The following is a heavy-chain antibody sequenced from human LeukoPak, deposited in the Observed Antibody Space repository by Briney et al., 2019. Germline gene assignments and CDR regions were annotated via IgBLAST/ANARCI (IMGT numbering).Heavy chain of an antibody. Sequence: GGSLRLSCAASGFTFSSFEMNWVRQAPGKGLEWVSYISSSRSTIYYADSVKGQFTIFRDNAKNSLYLQMNSLRVEDTAVYYCAREGVMAPYYFDYWGQGTLVTVSS. J-gene: IGHJ4*02. CDR1: GFTFSSFE. D-gene: IGHD3-16*01. V-gene: IGHV3-48*03. CDR3: AREGVMAPYYFDY. CDR2: ISSSRSTI.